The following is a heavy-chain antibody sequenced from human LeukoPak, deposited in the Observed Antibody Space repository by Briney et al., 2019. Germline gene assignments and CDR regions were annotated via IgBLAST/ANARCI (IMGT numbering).Heavy chain of an antibody. J-gene: IGHJ4*02. CDR1: AFIFSGHW. V-gene: IGHV3-7*01. Sequence: GGSLRLSCEGSAFIFSGHWMNWVRQTPGKGLEWVASIKEDGSVRQYVDSVKGRFTISRDNAKNTLFLQMNSLRAEDTAVYYCVRDGVGAPPFDYWGQGALVTVSS. CDR3: VRDGVGAPPFDY. D-gene: IGHD1-26*01. CDR2: IKEDGSVR.